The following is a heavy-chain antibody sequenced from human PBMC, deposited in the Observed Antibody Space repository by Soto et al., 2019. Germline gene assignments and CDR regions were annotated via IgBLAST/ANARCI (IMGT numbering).Heavy chain of an antibody. D-gene: IGHD2-2*01. J-gene: IGHJ4*02. CDR2: ISYDGSNK. CDR3: AKDRGTAMALFDY. CDR1: GFTFSNYG. V-gene: IGHV3-30*18. Sequence: LGGSLRLSCAASGFTFSNYGMHWVRQAPGKGLEWVAIISYDGSNKYYGDSVKGRFTISRDNSKNMLYLRMNGLRAEDTAVYHCAKDRGTAMALFDYWGQGTLVTVSS.